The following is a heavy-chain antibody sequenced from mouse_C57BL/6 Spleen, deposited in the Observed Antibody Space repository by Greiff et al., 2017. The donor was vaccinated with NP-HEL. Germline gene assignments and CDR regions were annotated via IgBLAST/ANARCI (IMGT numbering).Heavy chain of an antibody. D-gene: IGHD2-1*01. CDR3: ARGRDGNDY. V-gene: IGHV1-50*01. CDR2: IDPSDSYT. J-gene: IGHJ2*01. Sequence: VQLQQPGAELVKPGASVKLSCKASGYTFTSYWMQWVKQRPGQGLEWIGEIDPSDSYTNYNQKFKGKATLTVDTSSSTAYMQLSSLTSEDSAVYYCARGRDGNDYWGEGTTHTVSS. CDR1: GYTFTSYW.